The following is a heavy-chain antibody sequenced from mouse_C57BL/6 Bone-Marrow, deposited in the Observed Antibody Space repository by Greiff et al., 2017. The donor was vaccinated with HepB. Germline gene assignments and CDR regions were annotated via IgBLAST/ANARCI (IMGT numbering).Heavy chain of an antibody. CDR1: GFTFSSYG. J-gene: IGHJ3*01. CDR2: ISSGGSYT. Sequence: EVQRVESGGDLVKPGGSLKLSCAASGFTFSSYGMSWVRQTPDKRLEWVATISSGGSYTYYPDSVKGRFTIARDNSKNTLYLQMSSLKSEDTAMYYCASHAGTGRWFAYWGQGTLVTVSA. V-gene: IGHV5-6*01. D-gene: IGHD3-3*01. CDR3: ASHAGTGRWFAY.